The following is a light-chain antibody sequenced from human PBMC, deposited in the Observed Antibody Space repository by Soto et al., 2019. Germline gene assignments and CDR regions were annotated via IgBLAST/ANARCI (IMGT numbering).Light chain of an antibody. CDR2: SNT. J-gene: IGLJ2*01. CDR1: SSNIGSHT. V-gene: IGLV1-44*01. Sequence: QAVVTQPPSASGTPGQTIAIFCSGGSSNIGSHTVNWYQQLPGTAPRLLIYSNTQRPSGVPDRFSGSKSGTSASLAITGLQSDSEGDYYCATWDDSLNGVVFGGGTKLTVL. CDR3: ATWDDSLNGVV.